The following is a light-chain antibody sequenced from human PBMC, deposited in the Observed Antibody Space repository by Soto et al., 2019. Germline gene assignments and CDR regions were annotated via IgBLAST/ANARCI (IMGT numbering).Light chain of an antibody. CDR2: GAS. Sequence: ESVLTQTPASLSLSPGERDTLSCKASQSVDSYLVWYKQKPGQXPRXXIFGASNRATGIPARFSGSVSGTDFTINIHSLEPEDGAVYECQQRDSWPITFGQGTRLEIK. V-gene: IGKV3-11*01. CDR1: QSVDSY. J-gene: IGKJ5*01. CDR3: QQRDSWPIT.